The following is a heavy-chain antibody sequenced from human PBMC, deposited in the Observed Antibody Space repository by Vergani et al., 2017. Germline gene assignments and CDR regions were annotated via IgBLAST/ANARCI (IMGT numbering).Heavy chain of an antibody. CDR2: IWYDGSNK. Sequence: QVQLVESGGGVVQPGRSLRLSCAASGFTFSSYGMHWVRQAPGKGLEWVAVIWYDGSNKYYADSVKGRFTISRDNSKNTLYLQMNSLRAEDTAVYYCSKGFLPYDILTVYYPYFDYWGQGTLVTVSS. CDR3: SKGFLPYDILTVYYPYFDY. CDR1: GFTFSSYG. V-gene: IGHV3-33*06. D-gene: IGHD3-9*01. J-gene: IGHJ4*02.